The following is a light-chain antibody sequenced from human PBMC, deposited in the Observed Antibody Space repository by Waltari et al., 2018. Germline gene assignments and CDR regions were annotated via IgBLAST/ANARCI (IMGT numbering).Light chain of an antibody. CDR3: HQYSTTPWT. Sequence: DIVMTQSPDSLAVSLGERATTNCKSSQSVLYSVNNKNYLAGYQQKPGQPPKLLIYWASARESGVPDRFSGSGSGTDFTLTITSLQAEDVAVYYCHQYSTTPWTFGQGTKVEI. V-gene: IGKV4-1*01. CDR1: QSVLYSVNNKNY. J-gene: IGKJ1*01. CDR2: WAS.